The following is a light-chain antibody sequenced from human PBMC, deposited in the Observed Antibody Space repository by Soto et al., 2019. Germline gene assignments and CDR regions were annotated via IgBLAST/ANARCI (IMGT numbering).Light chain of an antibody. CDR1: QSVRSS. J-gene: IGKJ1*01. Sequence: DIVVTQSPGTLSVSPGERATLFCRASQSVRSSLAWYQQKPGQAPRLFIYDASTRATGIPARFSGSGSGTEFTLTISSLQSEDFGVYYCQQYNNWPGTFGQGTKVDIK. V-gene: IGKV3-15*01. CDR2: DAS. CDR3: QQYNNWPGT.